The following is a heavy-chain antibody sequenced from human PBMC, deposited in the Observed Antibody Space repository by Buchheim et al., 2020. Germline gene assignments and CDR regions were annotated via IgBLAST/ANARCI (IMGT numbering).Heavy chain of an antibody. V-gene: IGHV2-5*02. CDR1: GFSLSTSGVG. Sequence: QITLKESGPTLVKPTQTLTLTCTFSGFSLSTSGVGVGWIRQPPGKALEWLALIYWDDDKRYSPSLKSRLTITKDTSNSQVVLRMTNMDPVDTATYYCVHIKWLVHFYYFDYWGQGTL. J-gene: IGHJ4*02. CDR2: IYWDDDK. D-gene: IGHD6-19*01. CDR3: VHIKWLVHFYYFDY.